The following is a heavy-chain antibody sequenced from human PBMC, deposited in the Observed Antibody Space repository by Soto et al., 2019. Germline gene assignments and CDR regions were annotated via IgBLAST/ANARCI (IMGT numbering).Heavy chain of an antibody. CDR3: ARDRPEILDPTDHPMFDY. Sequence: EVQLVESGGGLVQPGGSLRLSCAASGFTFSSHWMHWVRQVPGKGLVWVSRIKSDGSSTAYADSVKGRWTISRDKAKNTTYLKRKSMRVEDSAVYYCARDRPEILDPTDHPMFDYWGQGTLVTVSS. J-gene: IGHJ4*02. CDR2: IKSDGSST. V-gene: IGHV3-74*01. CDR1: GFTFSSHW. D-gene: IGHD3-3*02.